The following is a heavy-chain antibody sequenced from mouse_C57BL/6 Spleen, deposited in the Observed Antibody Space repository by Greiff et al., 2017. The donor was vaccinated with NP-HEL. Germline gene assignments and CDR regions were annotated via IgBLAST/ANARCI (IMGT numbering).Heavy chain of an antibody. CDR3: ARETTVAEGFAY. V-gene: IGHV3-6*01. Sequence: EVKLMESGPGLVKPSQSLSLTCSVTGYSITSGYYWNWIRQFPGNKLEWMGYISYDGSNNYNPSLKNRISITRDTSKNQFFLKLNSVTTEDTATYYCARETTVAEGFAYWGQGTLVTVSA. CDR1: GYSITSGYY. CDR2: ISYDGSN. J-gene: IGHJ3*01. D-gene: IGHD1-1*01.